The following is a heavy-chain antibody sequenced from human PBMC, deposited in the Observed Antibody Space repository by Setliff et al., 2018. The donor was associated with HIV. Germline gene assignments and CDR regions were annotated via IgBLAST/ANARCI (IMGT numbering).Heavy chain of an antibody. J-gene: IGHJ4*02. CDR3: ARGRINYGDYYY. CDR1: WFTVSDNY. V-gene: IGHV3-53*01. D-gene: IGHD4-17*01. CDR2: IYRYGAT. Sequence: GGSLRLSCAASWFTVSDNYMSWVRQAPGKGLEWVSVIYRYGATYYADSVKGRFTISRDTAKNTVYLQMNSLTSEDTAFYYCARGRINYGDYYYWGQGTLVTVSS.